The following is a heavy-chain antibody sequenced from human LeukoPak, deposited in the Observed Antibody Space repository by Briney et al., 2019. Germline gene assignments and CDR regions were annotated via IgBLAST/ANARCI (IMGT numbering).Heavy chain of an antibody. Sequence: GGSLRLSCAASGFYVNTYEMHWVRQAPGKGLEWVSYINGGASTMNYADSVWGRFTIARDDAQNSVHLQMNSLRDEDTAVYYCVRGRLLRSTKYFDYWGQGALVTVSS. V-gene: IGHV3-48*03. CDR1: GFYVNTYE. D-gene: IGHD2-15*01. CDR2: INGGASTM. CDR3: VRGRLLRSTKYFDY. J-gene: IGHJ4*02.